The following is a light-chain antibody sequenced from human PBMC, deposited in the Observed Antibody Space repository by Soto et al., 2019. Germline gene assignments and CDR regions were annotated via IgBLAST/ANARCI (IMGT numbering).Light chain of an antibody. V-gene: IGLV1-44*01. J-gene: IGLJ2*01. CDR2: NTN. CDR1: SSNIGSKP. CDR3: AAWDDSLNGLV. Sequence: QAVVIQPPSASGTPGQRVTISCSGSSSNIGSKPVNWYQQLPGAAPKLLIHNTNQRPSGVPDRFSGSKSGTSASLAISGLQSDDEAHYYCAAWDDSLNGLVFGGGTKVTVL.